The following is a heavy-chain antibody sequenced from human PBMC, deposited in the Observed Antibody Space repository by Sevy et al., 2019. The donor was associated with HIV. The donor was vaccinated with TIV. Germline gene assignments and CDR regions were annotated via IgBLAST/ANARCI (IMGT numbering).Heavy chain of an antibody. D-gene: IGHD4-17*01. CDR1: GFTFSSYS. V-gene: IGHV3-23*01. CDR3: AKDPDDTYDYGEHSDY. CDR2: ISGSGFST. J-gene: IGHJ4*02. Sequence: GGSLRLSYAASGFTFSSYSMNWVRQAPGKGLEWVSGISGSGFSTNYADSVKGRFTISRDNSKNTLYLQMNSLRGEDTAVYYCAKDPDDTYDYGEHSDYWGQGTLVTVSS.